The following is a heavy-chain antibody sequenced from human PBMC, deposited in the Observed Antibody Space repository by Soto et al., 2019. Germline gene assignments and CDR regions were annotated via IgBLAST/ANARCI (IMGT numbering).Heavy chain of an antibody. CDR3: ARITMVRGVIITWDY. J-gene: IGHJ4*02. CDR1: GYTFTSYG. D-gene: IGHD3-10*01. V-gene: IGHV1-18*01. CDR2: ISAYNGNT. Sequence: ASVKLSCNASGYTFTSYGISLVRQAPGQGLEWMGWISAYNGNTNYAQKLQGRVTMTTDTSTSTAYMELRSLRSDDTAVYYCARITMVRGVIITWDYWGQGTLVTVSS.